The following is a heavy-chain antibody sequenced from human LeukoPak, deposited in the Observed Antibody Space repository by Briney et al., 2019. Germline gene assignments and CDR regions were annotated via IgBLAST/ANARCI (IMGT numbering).Heavy chain of an antibody. Sequence: SETLSLTCSVSGGSFDSKYWSWIRQPPGKGLEWIGYIYTSGSTNFTPSLRSRVTISVDTSKNQFSLRLTSVTAADTAVYYCARHRYGDNVAAVWGQGTLVTVSS. CDR1: GGSFDSKY. V-gene: IGHV4-4*09. CDR2: IYTSGST. J-gene: IGHJ4*02. D-gene: IGHD2-21*02. CDR3: ARHRYGDNVAAV.